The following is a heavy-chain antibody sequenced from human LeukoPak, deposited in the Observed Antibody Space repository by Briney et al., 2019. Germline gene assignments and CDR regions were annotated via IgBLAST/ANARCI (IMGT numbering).Heavy chain of an antibody. Sequence: NPSETLSLTCAVYGGSFSGYYWSWIRQPPGKGLEWIGEINHSGSTNYNPSLKSRVTISVDTSKNQLSLKLSSVTAADTAVYYCARKYVATVDFWGQGTLVTVSP. D-gene: IGHD5-12*01. CDR2: INHSGST. CDR1: GGSFSGYY. CDR3: ARKYVATVDF. J-gene: IGHJ4*02. V-gene: IGHV4-34*01.